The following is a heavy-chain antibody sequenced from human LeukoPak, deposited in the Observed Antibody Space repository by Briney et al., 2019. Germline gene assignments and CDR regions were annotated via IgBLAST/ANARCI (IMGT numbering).Heavy chain of an antibody. V-gene: IGHV3-33*05. CDR3: ARDWKESHSPYYMDI. CDR1: GFTFDAFG. Sequence: GGSLRLSCAASGFTFDAFGMQWVRQAPGKGLEWLAFISPDGINKKYADSLKGRFTISRDDSEETLYLQVDDLRVEDTGVYICARDWKESHSPYYMDIWGRGTTVIVSS. J-gene: IGHJ6*03. CDR2: ISPDGINK. D-gene: IGHD1-1*01.